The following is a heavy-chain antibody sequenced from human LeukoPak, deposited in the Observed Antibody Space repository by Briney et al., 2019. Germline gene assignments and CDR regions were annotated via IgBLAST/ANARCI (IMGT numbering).Heavy chain of an antibody. V-gene: IGHV3-30*04. J-gene: IGHJ4*02. Sequence: PGGSLRLSCAASGFTFSSYAMHWVRQAPGKGLEWVAVISYDGSNKYYADSVKGRFTISRDNSKNTLYLQMNSLRAEDTAVYYCARTNRKMVIAAALDYWGQGTLVTVSS. CDR1: GFTFSSYA. CDR2: ISYDGSNK. CDR3: ARTNRKMVIAAALDY. D-gene: IGHD6-13*01.